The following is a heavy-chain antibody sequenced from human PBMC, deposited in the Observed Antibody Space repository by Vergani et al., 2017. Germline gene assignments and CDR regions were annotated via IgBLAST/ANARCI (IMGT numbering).Heavy chain of an antibody. CDR1: GGSISSGGYY. CDR2: IYYSGST. J-gene: IGHJ3*02. D-gene: IGHD4-23*01. V-gene: IGHV4-31*03. Sequence: QVQLQESGPGLVKPSQTLSLTCTVSGGSISSGGYYWSWLRQHPGKGLEWIGYIYYSGSTYYNPSLQSRVTISLDTSKNHFSLKLSSGTAADTAVYYCARMVYGGNDDAFDIWGQGTMVTVSS. CDR3: ARMVYGGNDDAFDI.